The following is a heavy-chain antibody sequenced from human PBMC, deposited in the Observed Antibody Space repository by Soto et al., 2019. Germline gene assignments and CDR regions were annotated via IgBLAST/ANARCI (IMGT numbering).Heavy chain of an antibody. J-gene: IGHJ4*02. CDR2: INAATGHT. CDR1: GYTFTKYA. Sequence: SVKVSCKASGYTFTKYALHWVRQAPGQRLEWTGWINAATGHTKYSENLQGRVTITRDTSASTAYMELISLRSEDTAVYYCASGRGGWYFDYWGQGTLVTVSS. D-gene: IGHD6-19*01. V-gene: IGHV1-3*01. CDR3: ASGRGGWYFDY.